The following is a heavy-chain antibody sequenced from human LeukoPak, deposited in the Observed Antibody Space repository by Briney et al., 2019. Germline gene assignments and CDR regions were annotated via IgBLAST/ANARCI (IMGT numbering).Heavy chain of an antibody. Sequence: GGSLRLSCAVSGFTVSNNYMGWVRQAPGKGLEGFSVVYRGGSKYYPDSLKWRFTISRENSKNTLYLQMDSLTAEDTALYYCARAVVRGALIGETRWFDSWGQGTLVTVSS. CDR1: GFTVSNNY. J-gene: IGHJ5*01. V-gene: IGHV3-66*01. D-gene: IGHD3-10*01. CDR2: VYRGGSK. CDR3: ARAVVRGALIGETRWFDS.